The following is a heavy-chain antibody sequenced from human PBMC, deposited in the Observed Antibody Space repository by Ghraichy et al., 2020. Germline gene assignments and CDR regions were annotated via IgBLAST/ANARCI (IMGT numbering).Heavy chain of an antibody. CDR2: IYYSGST. J-gene: IGHJ4*02. CDR1: GGSISRSTNY. Sequence: SETLSLTCTVSGGSISRSTNYWGWIRQPPGQGLEWIGSIYYSGSTFRNPSLKSRVTISVDTSKNQFSLRLTSVTAADTAVYYCARHAADSSWYSYYFDYWCQGTLVTVSS. V-gene: IGHV4-39*01. D-gene: IGHD6-13*01. CDR3: ARHAADSSWYSYYFDY.